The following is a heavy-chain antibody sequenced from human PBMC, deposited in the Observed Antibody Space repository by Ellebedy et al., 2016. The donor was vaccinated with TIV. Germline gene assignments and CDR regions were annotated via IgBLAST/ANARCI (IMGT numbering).Heavy chain of an antibody. Sequence: AASVKVSCKASGYTFTNHGISWVRQAPGQGLEWMGWISVYNGNTNYAQKLQGRVTMTTDTSTSTAYMELRSLRSDDTAVYYCARDPPTIKDYYYGMDVWGQGTTVTVSS. D-gene: IGHD1-26*01. V-gene: IGHV1-18*04. CDR3: ARDPPTIKDYYYGMDV. J-gene: IGHJ6*02. CDR2: ISVYNGNT. CDR1: GYTFTNHG.